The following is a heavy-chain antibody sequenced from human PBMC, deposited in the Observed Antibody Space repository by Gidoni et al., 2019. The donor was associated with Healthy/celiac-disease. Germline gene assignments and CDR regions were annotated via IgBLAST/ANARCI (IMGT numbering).Heavy chain of an antibody. D-gene: IGHD3-22*01. V-gene: IGHV3-23*01. J-gene: IGHJ5*02. CDR2: ISGSGGST. Sequence: EVQLLESGGGLVQPGGSLRLSCAASGFTFSSYAMSWARQAPGKGLEWVSAISGSGGSTYYADSVKGRFTISRDNSKNTLYLQMNSLRAEDTAVYYCAKGLGYYDSSGYYDDENWFDPWGQGTLVTVSS. CDR3: AKGLGYYDSSGYYDDENWFDP. CDR1: GFTFSSYA.